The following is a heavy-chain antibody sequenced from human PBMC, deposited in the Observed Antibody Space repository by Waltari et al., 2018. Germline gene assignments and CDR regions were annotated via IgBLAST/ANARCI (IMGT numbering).Heavy chain of an antibody. D-gene: IGHD1-20*01. J-gene: IGHJ4*02. V-gene: IGHV3-30-3*01. CDR2: ISYDGSNK. CDR1: GFTFSSYA. Sequence: QVQLVESGGGVVQPGRSLRLSCAASGFTFSSYAMHWVRQAPGKGLEWVAVISYDGSNKYYADSVKGRFTISRDNSKNTLYLQMNSLRAEDTAVYYCARESAANWNQWYYFDYWGQGTLVTVSS. CDR3: ARESAANWNQWYYFDY.